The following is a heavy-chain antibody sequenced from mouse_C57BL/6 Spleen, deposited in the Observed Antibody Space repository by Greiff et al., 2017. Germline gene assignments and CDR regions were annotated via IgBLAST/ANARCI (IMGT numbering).Heavy chain of an antibody. Sequence: QVQLKESGPELVKPGASVKISCKASGYTFTDYYINWVKQRPGQGLEWIGWIFPGSGSTYYNEKFKGKATLTVDKSSSTAYMLLSSLTSEDSAVYFCARGDYSNHWYFDVWGTGTTVTVSS. CDR1: GYTFTDYY. CDR2: IFPGSGST. D-gene: IGHD2-5*01. V-gene: IGHV1-75*01. CDR3: ARGDYSNHWYFDV. J-gene: IGHJ1*03.